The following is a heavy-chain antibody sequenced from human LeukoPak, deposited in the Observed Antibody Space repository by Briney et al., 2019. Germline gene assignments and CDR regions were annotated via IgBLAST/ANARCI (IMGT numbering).Heavy chain of an antibody. Sequence: GGSLRLSCAASGFTFSSYSMNWVRQAPGEGLEWVSSISSSSSYIYYADSVKGRFTISRDNVKNSLYLQMNSLRAEDTAVYYCARRRPPIVRGSAIDAFDIWGQGTMVTVSS. J-gene: IGHJ3*02. CDR3: ARRRPPIVRGSAIDAFDI. D-gene: IGHD3-10*01. CDR2: ISSSSSYI. V-gene: IGHV3-21*01. CDR1: GFTFSSYS.